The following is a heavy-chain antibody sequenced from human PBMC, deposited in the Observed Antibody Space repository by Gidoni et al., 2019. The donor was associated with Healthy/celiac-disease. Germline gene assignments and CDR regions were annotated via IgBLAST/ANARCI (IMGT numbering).Heavy chain of an antibody. Sequence: QVQLVESGGGGVQPGRSMSLSCPPYGFPFSRYGMHWVRQAPGKGLEWVAVIWYDGSNKYYADSVKSRFTISRDNSKNTLYLQMNSLRAEDTAVYYCARDFYYDSSGPLTAGDDWGQGTLVTVSS. CDR2: IWYDGSNK. CDR3: ARDFYYDSSGPLTAGDD. V-gene: IGHV3-33*01. D-gene: IGHD3-22*01. CDR1: GFPFSRYG. J-gene: IGHJ4*02.